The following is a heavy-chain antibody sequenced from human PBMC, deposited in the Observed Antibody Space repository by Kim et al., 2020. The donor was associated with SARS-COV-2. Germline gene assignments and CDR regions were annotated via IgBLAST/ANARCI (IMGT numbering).Heavy chain of an antibody. CDR2: TYYRFKWYN. CDR1: GDRVSTNSAA. D-gene: IGHD6-19*01. V-gene: IGHV6-1*01. Sequence: SQTLSLTCAISGDRVSTNSAAWHWIRQSPSGGLEWLGRTYYRFKWYNDYAVSVRGRITINPDTSKNQFSLQLNSVTPEDTAVYYCAKEWLHEAFDIWGQGTMVTVSS. J-gene: IGHJ3*02. CDR3: AKEWLHEAFDI.